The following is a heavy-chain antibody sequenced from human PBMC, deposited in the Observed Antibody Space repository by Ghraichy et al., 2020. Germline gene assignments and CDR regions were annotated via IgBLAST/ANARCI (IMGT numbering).Heavy chain of an antibody. CDR1: GFTFSSYA. CDR2: ISGSGGST. Sequence: GESLNISCAASGFTFSSYAMSWVRQAPGKGLEWVSAISGSGGSTYYADSVKGRFTISRDNSKNTLYLQMNSLRAEDTAVYYCAKFRRVGATAMDYWGQGTLVTVSS. D-gene: IGHD1-26*01. CDR3: AKFRRVGATAMDY. V-gene: IGHV3-23*01. J-gene: IGHJ4*02.